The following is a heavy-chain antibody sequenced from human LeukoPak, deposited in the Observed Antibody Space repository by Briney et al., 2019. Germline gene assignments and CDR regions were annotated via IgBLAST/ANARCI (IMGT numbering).Heavy chain of an antibody. J-gene: IGHJ2*01. CDR1: GFTFSSYG. D-gene: IGHD4-11*01. V-gene: IGHV3-33*01. Sequence: PGRSLRLSCATSGFTFSSYGMHWVRQAPGKGLEWVAVIWFDGSNKYYAESVRGRFTISRDNSKKTLSLQMNSLRVEDTAVYYCARGVNPDWYFDLWGRGTLVTVSS. CDR3: ARGVNPDWYFDL. CDR2: IWFDGSNK.